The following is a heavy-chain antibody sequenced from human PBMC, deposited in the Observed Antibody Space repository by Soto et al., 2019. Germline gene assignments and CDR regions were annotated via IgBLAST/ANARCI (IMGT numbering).Heavy chain of an antibody. CDR2: INHRGST. J-gene: IGHJ5*02. CDR1: GGSFSGYY. D-gene: IGHD2-2*01. CDR3: ARDGFCTSTTCRVGNWFDP. Sequence: LSLTCVVYGGSFSGYYWSWIRQSPGEGLEWIGGINHRGSTNYNPSLESRVTISVDTSKNQFSLKLPSVTAADTAMYYCARDGFCTSTTCRVGNWFDPWGQGTLVTVS. V-gene: IGHV4-34*01.